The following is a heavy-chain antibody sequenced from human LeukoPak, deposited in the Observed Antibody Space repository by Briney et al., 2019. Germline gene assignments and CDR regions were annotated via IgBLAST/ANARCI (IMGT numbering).Heavy chain of an antibody. V-gene: IGHV3-21*01. CDR1: GFTFSSYS. J-gene: IGHJ4*02. CDR3: ARVLADYGDYIGFDY. CDR2: ISSSSSYI. Sequence: PGGSLRLSCAASGFTFSSYSMNWVRQAPGQGLEWVSSISSSSSYIYYADSVKGRFTISRDNAKNSLYLQLNSLRAEDTAVYYCARVLADYGDYIGFDYWGQGTLVTVSS. D-gene: IGHD4-17*01.